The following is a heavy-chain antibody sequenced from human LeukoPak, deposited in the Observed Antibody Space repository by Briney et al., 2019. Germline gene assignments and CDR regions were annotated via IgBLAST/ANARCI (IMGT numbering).Heavy chain of an antibody. CDR1: GGSISSGGYY. CDR3: ARGYCSSTSCYYYMDV. D-gene: IGHD2-2*01. Sequence: SQTLSLTCTVSGGSISSGGYYWSWIRQPPGKGLEWIGYIYHSGSTYYNPSLKSRVTISVDRSKNQFSLKLSSVTAADTAVYYCARGYCSSTSCYYYMDVWGKGTTVTVSS. CDR2: IYHSGST. V-gene: IGHV4-30-2*01. J-gene: IGHJ6*03.